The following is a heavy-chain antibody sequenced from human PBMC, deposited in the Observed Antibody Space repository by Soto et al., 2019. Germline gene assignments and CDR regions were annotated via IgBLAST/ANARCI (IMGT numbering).Heavy chain of an antibody. Sequence: SLRLSCAASGFTFSRYWMHWVRQAPGKGLMWVSRIHNDGSTTRYADSVKGRFTISRDNAKNTLYLQMSSLRVEDTAVYYCARDNWNSYWGQGTLVTVSS. CDR3: ARDNWNSY. J-gene: IGHJ4*01. CDR2: IHNDGSTT. D-gene: IGHD1-7*01. V-gene: IGHV3-74*01. CDR1: GFTFSRYW.